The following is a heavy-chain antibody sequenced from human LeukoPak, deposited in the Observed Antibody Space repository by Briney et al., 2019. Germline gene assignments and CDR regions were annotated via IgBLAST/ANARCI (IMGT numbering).Heavy chain of an antibody. J-gene: IGHJ4*02. D-gene: IGHD3-22*01. Sequence: GASVKVSCKASGYTFTNYYVHWVRLAPGKGLEWMGIFKPTSGSTTYAQRFQDRVTITRDTSTSIVYMDLSSLRSDDTAVYYCATEPPGSGYIDSWGQGTLVTVSS. CDR1: GYTFTNYY. CDR3: ATEPPGSGYIDS. V-gene: IGHV1-46*01. CDR2: FKPTSGST.